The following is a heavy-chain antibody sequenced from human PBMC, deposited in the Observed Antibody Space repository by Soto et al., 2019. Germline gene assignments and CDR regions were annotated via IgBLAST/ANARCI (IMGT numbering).Heavy chain of an antibody. V-gene: IGHV1-18*04. J-gene: IGHJ3*02. CDR3: ARHGWKVPKDNAFDI. CDR2: ISAYNGNT. D-gene: IGHD2-15*01. CDR1: SYTFTSYG. Sequence: ASVKVSCKASSYTFTSYGISWVRQAPGQGLEWMGWISAYNGNTNYAQKLQGRVTMTTDTSTSTAYMELRSLRSDDTAVYYCARHGWKVPKDNAFDIWGQGTMVTVSS.